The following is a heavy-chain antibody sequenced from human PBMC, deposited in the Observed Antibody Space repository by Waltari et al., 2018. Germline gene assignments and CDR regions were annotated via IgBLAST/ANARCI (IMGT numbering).Heavy chain of an antibody. J-gene: IGHJ6*02. D-gene: IGHD3-10*01. CDR1: GFTFNSYD. CDR3: ARVSGELLYYYYGMDV. V-gene: IGHV3-48*03. CDR2: ISSSGSTI. Sequence: EVQLVESGGGLVQPGGSLRLSCAASGFTFNSYDMNWVRQAPGKGLELVSYISSSGSTIYYADAVKGRFTIARDNAKNSLYLQMNSLRAEDTAVYYCARVSGELLYYYYGMDVWGQGTTVTVSS.